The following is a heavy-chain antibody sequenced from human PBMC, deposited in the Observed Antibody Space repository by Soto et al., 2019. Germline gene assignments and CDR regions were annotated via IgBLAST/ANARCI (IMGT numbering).Heavy chain of an antibody. J-gene: IGHJ3*02. CDR1: GGTFSSYA. CDR2: IIPIFGTA. Sequence: QVQLVQSGAEVKKPGSSVKVSCKASGGTFSSYAISWVRQAPGQGLEWMGGIIPIFGTANYAQKFQGRVTITADDATSTAYMELSSMRSEDTAVYYCAREGVEKDAFDIWGQGTMVTVSS. CDR3: AREGVEKDAFDI. V-gene: IGHV1-69*12. D-gene: IGHD3-10*01.